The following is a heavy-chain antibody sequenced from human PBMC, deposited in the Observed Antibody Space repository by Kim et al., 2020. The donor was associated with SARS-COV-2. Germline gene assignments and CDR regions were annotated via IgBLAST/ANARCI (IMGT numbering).Heavy chain of an antibody. Sequence: GGSLRLSCAASGFTFSSYAMSWVRQAPGKGLEWVSAISGSGGSTYYADSVKGRFTISRDNSKNTLYLQMNSLRAEDTAVYYCAKDVVASLWFGESITHDAFDIWGQGTMVTVSS. CDR3: AKDVVASLWFGESITHDAFDI. J-gene: IGHJ3*02. V-gene: IGHV3-23*01. CDR2: ISGSGGST. D-gene: IGHD3-10*01. CDR1: GFTFSSYA.